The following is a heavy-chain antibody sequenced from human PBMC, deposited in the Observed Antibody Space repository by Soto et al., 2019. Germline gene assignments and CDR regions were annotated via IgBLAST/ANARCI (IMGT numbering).Heavy chain of an antibody. V-gene: IGHV4-34*01. Sequence: QVQLQQWGAGLLKPSETLSLTCAVYGGSFSGYYWSWIRQPPGKGLEWIGEINHSGSTNYNLSLKSRVTISVDTSKNQFSLKLSSVTAADTAVYYCARGPSMGWFDPWGQGTLVTVSS. CDR2: INHSGST. D-gene: IGHD3-10*01. CDR3: ARGPSMGWFDP. CDR1: GGSFSGYY. J-gene: IGHJ5*02.